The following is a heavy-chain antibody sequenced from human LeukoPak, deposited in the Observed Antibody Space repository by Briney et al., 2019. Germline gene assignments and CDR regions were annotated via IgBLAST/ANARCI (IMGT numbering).Heavy chain of an antibody. CDR1: GFTFRNYW. CDR2: IDRDGNSI. Sequence: GWSLRLSCAASGFTFRNYWMHWVRQAPGKELVWVSRIDRDGNSISYGDSVKGRFTISRDNAKNTLYLQMNSLRAEDTAVYYCARDGYDYAGGGNDYWGQGTQVTVSS. D-gene: IGHD3-16*01. V-gene: IGHV3-74*01. CDR3: ARDGYDYAGGGNDY. J-gene: IGHJ4*02.